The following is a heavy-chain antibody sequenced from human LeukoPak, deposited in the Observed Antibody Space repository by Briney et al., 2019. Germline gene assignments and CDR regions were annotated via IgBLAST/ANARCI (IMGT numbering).Heavy chain of an antibody. CDR1: GFTFTSSA. CDR2: IVVGSGNT. CDR3: EVMGDGEYDY. Sequence: ASVKVSCKASGFTFTSSAMQWVRQARGQRLEWIGWIVVGSGNTNYAQKFQERVTITRDMSTSTAYMELSSLRSEDTPVYSCEVMGDGEYDYWGQGTLVTVSS. J-gene: IGHJ4*02. D-gene: IGHD3-16*01. V-gene: IGHV1-58*02.